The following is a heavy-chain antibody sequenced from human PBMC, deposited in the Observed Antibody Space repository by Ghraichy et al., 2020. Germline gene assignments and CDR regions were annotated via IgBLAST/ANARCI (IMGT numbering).Heavy chain of an antibody. CDR3: VSGEIGLQSGFDY. J-gene: IGHJ4*02. CDR2: TSYDGGYK. Sequence: GESLNISCVGSKFTFNTYGMHWVRQGPGKGLEWVAGTSYDGGYKAYADSVKDRFTISRDNAKNTLYLQMNALTTEDTALYFCVSGEIGLQSGFDYWGLGTLVAVSS. CDR1: KFTFNTYG. V-gene: IGHV3-30*03. D-gene: IGHD4-11*01.